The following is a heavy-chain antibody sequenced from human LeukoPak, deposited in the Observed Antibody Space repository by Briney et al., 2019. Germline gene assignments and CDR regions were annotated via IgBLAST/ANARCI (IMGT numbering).Heavy chain of an antibody. CDR1: GIAFSRYW. Sequence: GGSLRLSCAASGIAFSRYWMHWVRQAPGKGLVWISLVKLDGTVATYADSVRGRFTISRDNAKNTLYLQMNCLRAEDTAVYYCTTGLVSAFEIWGQGTVVTVSS. CDR3: TTGLVSAFEI. D-gene: IGHD1-14*01. V-gene: IGHV3-74*01. CDR2: VKLDGTVA. J-gene: IGHJ3*02.